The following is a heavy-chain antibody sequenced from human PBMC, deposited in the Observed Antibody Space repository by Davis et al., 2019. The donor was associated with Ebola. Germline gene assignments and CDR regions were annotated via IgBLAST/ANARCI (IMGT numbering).Heavy chain of an antibody. Sequence: SETLSLICTVSGGSISSYYWSWIRQPPGKGLEWIGYIYYSGSTYYNPSLKSRVTISVDTSKNQFSLKLSSVTAADTAVYYCARDKGPYNWFDPWGQGTLVTVSS. J-gene: IGHJ5*02. CDR2: IYYSGST. CDR1: GGSISSYY. CDR3: ARDKGPYNWFDP. V-gene: IGHV4-30-4*01.